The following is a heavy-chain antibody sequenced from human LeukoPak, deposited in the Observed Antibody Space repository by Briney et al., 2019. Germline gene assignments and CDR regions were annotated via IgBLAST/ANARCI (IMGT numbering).Heavy chain of an antibody. CDR2: VYSSGST. Sequence: GGSLRLSCAASGLTVSSNYMSWVRQAPRQGMGWVSLVYSSGSTYYADSVKGRFTISRDNSKNTLFLQMNSLTAEDTAMYYCTRTFLSGDGYKVGYFDYWGQGTLVTVSS. CDR3: TRTFLSGDGYKVGYFDY. D-gene: IGHD5-24*01. J-gene: IGHJ4*02. V-gene: IGHV3-53*01. CDR1: GLTVSSNY.